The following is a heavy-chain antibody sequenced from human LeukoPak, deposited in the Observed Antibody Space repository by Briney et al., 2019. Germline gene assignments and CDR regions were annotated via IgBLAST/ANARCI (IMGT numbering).Heavy chain of an antibody. CDR3: ARDGYCSGGSCYGYSDL. D-gene: IGHD2-15*01. CDR2: ISGSGGNT. CDR1: GLTFSSYA. J-gene: IGHJ2*01. Sequence: GGSLRLSCAASGLTFSSYAMSWVRQAPGKGLEWVSAISGSGGNTYYADSVKGRFTISRDNSKSTLHLQMNSLRAEDTAVYYCARDGYCSGGSCYGYSDLWGRGTLVTVSS. V-gene: IGHV3-23*01.